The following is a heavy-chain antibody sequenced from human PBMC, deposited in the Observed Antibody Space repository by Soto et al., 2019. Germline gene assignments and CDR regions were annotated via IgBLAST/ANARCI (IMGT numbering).Heavy chain of an antibody. V-gene: IGHV3-72*01. CDR1: GFTFSDLY. CDR2: IRNIANSYTT. J-gene: IGHJ5*02. CDR3: ARRITGTPPADGGS. Sequence: EVQLVESGGDLVQPGGSLRLSCAVSGFTFSDLYMDWVRQAPGKGLEWVGRIRNIANSYTTDYAASVKGRFTISRDDSKNSLYLQMNSLKTEDTAMYYCARRITGTPPADGGSWGQGTLVTVSS. D-gene: IGHD1-7*01.